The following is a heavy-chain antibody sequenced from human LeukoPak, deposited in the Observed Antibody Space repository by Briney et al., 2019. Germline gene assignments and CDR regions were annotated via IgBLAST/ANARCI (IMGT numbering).Heavy chain of an antibody. CDR3: ARGYGDFYPNFDY. J-gene: IGHJ4*02. CDR1: GGTFSSYA. CDR2: IIPIFGTA. Sequence: SVKVSCKASGGTFSSYAISWVRQAPGQGLGWMGGIIPIFGTANYAQNFQGRVTITADESTSTAYMELSSLRSEDTAVYYCARGYGDFYPNFDYWGQGTLVTVSS. V-gene: IGHV1-69*13. D-gene: IGHD4-17*01.